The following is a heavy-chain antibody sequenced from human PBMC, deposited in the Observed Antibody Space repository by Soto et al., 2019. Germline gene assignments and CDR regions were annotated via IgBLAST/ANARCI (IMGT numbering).Heavy chain of an antibody. CDR3: ARRNIWGSQGKYYYYGIDV. J-gene: IGHJ6*02. CDR2: ISYDGSNK. V-gene: IGHV3-30-3*01. D-gene: IGHD3-16*01. Sequence: GGSLRLSCAASGFTFSSYAMHWVRQAPGKGLEWVAVISYDGSNKYYADSVKGRFTISRDNSKNTLYLQMNSLRAEDTAVYYCARRNIWGSQGKYYYYGIDVWGQGTTVTVSS. CDR1: GFTFSSYA.